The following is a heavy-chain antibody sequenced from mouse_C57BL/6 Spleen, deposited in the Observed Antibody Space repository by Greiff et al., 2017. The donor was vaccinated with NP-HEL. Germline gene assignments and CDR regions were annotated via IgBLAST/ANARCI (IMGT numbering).Heavy chain of an antibody. CDR1: GYSFTDYN. CDR2: INPNYGTT. CDR3: AIYYGSAWFAY. D-gene: IGHD1-1*01. Sequence: EVKLMESGPELVKPGASVKISCKASGYSFTDYNMNWVKQSNGKSLEWIGVINPNYGTTSYNQKFKGKATLTVDQSSSTAYMQLNSLTSEDSAVYYCAIYYGSAWFAYWGQGTLVTVSA. J-gene: IGHJ3*01. V-gene: IGHV1-39*01.